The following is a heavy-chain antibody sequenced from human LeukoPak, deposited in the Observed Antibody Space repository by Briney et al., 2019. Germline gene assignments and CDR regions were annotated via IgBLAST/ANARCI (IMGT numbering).Heavy chain of an antibody. V-gene: IGHV3-23*01. J-gene: IGHJ4*01. D-gene: IGHD3-10*01. Sequence: GGSLRLSCAASGFTFSSYAMSWVRQAPGKGLEWVSAISGSGGSTYYADSVKGRFTISRDNSKNTLYLQMNSLRAEDTAIYYCARLGSSFYFDYWGQGTRVTFSS. CDR2: ISGSGGST. CDR3: ARLGSSFYFDY. CDR1: GFTFSSYA.